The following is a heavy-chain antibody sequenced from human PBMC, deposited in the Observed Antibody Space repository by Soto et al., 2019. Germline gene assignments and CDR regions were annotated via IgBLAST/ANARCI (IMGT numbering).Heavy chain of an antibody. Sequence: GGSLRLSCAASGFTFSSYAMHWVRQAPGKGLEWVAVISYDGSNKYYADSVKGRFTISRDNSKNTLYLQMNSLRAEDTAVYYCARDGVQLRSGVYSYLFYGMDVWGQGTTVTVSS. CDR2: ISYDGSNK. D-gene: IGHD2-15*01. CDR3: ARDGVQLRSGVYSYLFYGMDV. J-gene: IGHJ6*02. CDR1: GFTFSSYA. V-gene: IGHV3-30-3*01.